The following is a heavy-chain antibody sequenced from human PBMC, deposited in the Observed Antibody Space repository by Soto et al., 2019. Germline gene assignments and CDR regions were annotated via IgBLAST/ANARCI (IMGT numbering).Heavy chain of an antibody. CDR2: TYYRSKWYN. V-gene: IGHV6-1*01. Sequence: QTLSLTCAISGDSVSSNSAAWNWIRQSPSRGLEWLGRTYYRSKWYNDYAVSVKSRITINPDTSKNQFSLQLNSVTPEDTAVYYCARDRWFYCSGGSCLNNFDYWGQGTLVTVSS. D-gene: IGHD2-15*01. CDR3: ARDRWFYCSGGSCLNNFDY. CDR1: GDSVSSNSAA. J-gene: IGHJ4*02.